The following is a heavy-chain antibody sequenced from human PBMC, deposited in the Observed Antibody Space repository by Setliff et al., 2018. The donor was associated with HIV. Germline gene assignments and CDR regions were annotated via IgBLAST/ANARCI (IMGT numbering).Heavy chain of an antibody. CDR1: GGSFSGYY. D-gene: IGHD6-19*01. V-gene: IGHV4-34*01. CDR2: INHSGST. CDR3: ARGHLSHIAVAGQLLGNWVDP. Sequence: SETLSLTCAVYGGSFSGYYWSWIRQPPGKGLEWIGEINHSGSTNYNPSLKSRVTISVDTSKNQFSLKLSSATAADTAVYYCARGHLSHIAVAGQLLGNWVDPWGQGTLVTVSS. J-gene: IGHJ5*02.